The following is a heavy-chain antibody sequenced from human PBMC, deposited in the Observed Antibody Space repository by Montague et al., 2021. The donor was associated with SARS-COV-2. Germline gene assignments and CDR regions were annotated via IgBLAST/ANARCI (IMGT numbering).Heavy chain of an antibody. CDR3: ARGFDY. J-gene: IGHJ4*02. CDR2: IYYSGST. Sequence: SETLSLTCTVSGGSITSYYWSWIRQPPGKGLEWIGYIYYSGSTNYNPFLKSRVTISVDTSKNQFSLKLSSVTAAETAVYYCARGFDYWGQGTLVTVSS. V-gene: IGHV4-59*01. CDR1: GGSITSYY.